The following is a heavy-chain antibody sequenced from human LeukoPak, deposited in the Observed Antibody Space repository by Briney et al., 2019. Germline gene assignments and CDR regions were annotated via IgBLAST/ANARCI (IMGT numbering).Heavy chain of an antibody. Sequence: PGGSLRLSCAASGFTFSSYGMSWVRQAPGKGLEWVSAISGSGGSTYYADSVKGRFTISRDNSKNTLYLQMNSLRAEDTAVYYCARDRIAARRSFDYWGQGTLVTVSS. CDR1: GFTFSSYG. CDR3: ARDRIAARRSFDY. V-gene: IGHV3-23*01. CDR2: ISGSGGST. D-gene: IGHD6-6*01. J-gene: IGHJ4*02.